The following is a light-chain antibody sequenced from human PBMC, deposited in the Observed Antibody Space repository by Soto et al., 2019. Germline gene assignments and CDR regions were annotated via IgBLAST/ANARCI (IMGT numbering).Light chain of an antibody. Sequence: QSALTQPRSVSGSPGQSVTISCTGTSSDVGGHNYVSWYQQHPGKAPKLMIYDVTKWPSGVPDRFSGSKSGNTASLTISGLQAEDEAEYYCSSYTNINTRACVFGTGTKLTVL. CDR2: DVT. CDR1: SSDVGGHNY. V-gene: IGLV2-11*01. J-gene: IGLJ1*01. CDR3: SSYTNINTRACV.